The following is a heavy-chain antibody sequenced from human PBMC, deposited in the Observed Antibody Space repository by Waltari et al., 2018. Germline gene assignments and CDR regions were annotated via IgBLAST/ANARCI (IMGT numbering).Heavy chain of an antibody. V-gene: IGHV1-69*01. Sequence: QVQLVQSEAAVKKPGSSVKVSCKASGDTFRYYAINWVRQAPGHGLEWMGGDEPILRTVNSAKKFQGVVTVSADESPSTVYMELSNLRSDDTAVYYCARDVPRMNRGSDLDYYFYYMDVWGKGTTVTVSS. CDR1: GDTFRYYA. CDR2: DEPILRTV. CDR3: ARDVPRMNRGSDLDYYFYYMDV. D-gene: IGHD5-12*01. J-gene: IGHJ6*03.